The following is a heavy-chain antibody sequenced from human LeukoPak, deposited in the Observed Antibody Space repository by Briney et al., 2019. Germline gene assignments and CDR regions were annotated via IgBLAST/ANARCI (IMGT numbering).Heavy chain of an antibody. V-gene: IGHV4-39*01. Sequence: SETLSLTCAVSGASVSGSNYYWGWIRQPPGKGLEWIGNIYSSGSTYYNASLQSRVTISIDTSKNQFSLRLNSVTAADTAMYYCAKSGGYGLIDYWGQGTRVTVFS. CDR3: AKSGGYGLIDY. D-gene: IGHD1-26*01. CDR1: GASVSGSNYY. J-gene: IGHJ4*02. CDR2: IYSSGST.